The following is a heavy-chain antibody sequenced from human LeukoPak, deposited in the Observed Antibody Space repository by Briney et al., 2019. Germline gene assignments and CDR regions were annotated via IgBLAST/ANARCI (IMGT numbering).Heavy chain of an antibody. CDR3: ARLKLLWSNYFDY. Sequence: GGSLRLSCAASGFTFSRYWMSWVRQAPGKGLEWVASINQDESAKFYVDSVKGRFTISRDNAKNSLYLQMNSLRAEDTAVYYCARLKLLWSNYFDYWGQGTLVTVSS. D-gene: IGHD2-2*01. CDR1: GFTFSRYW. CDR2: INQDESAK. J-gene: IGHJ4*02. V-gene: IGHV3-7*01.